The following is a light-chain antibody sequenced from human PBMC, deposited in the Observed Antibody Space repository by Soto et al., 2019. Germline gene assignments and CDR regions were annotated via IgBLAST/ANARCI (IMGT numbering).Light chain of an antibody. Sequence: EIVLTQSPGTLSLSPGERATLSCRASQTVLNNYLTWYQQKPGQAPRRLIFGASFRATGIPDRFSGSGSGTDFTLTISRLEPEDSAVYYCQQYGTSPPTFGQGTKVEIK. CDR3: QQYGTSPPT. CDR2: GAS. J-gene: IGKJ1*01. V-gene: IGKV3-20*01. CDR1: QTVLNNY.